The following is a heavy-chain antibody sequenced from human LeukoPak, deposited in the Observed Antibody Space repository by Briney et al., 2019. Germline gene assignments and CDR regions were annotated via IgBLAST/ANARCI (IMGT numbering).Heavy chain of an antibody. CDR2: INPNSGGT. V-gene: IGHV1-2*02. CDR1: GYTFTGYY. J-gene: IGHJ5*02. CDR3: ASTSGSYSWFDP. Sequence: ALVKVSCKASGYTFTGYYMHWVRQAPGQGLEWMGWINPNSGGTNYAQKFQGRVTMTRDTSISTAYMELSRLRSDDTAVYYCASTSGSYSWFDPWGQGTLVTVSS. D-gene: IGHD1-26*01.